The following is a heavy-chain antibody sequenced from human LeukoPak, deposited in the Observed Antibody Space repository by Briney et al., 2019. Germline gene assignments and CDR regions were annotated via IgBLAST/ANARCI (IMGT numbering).Heavy chain of an antibody. CDR3: ATDSLRYSVQSDGFDI. D-gene: IGHD3-9*01. J-gene: IGHJ3*02. Sequence: GGSLRLSCAASGFTFDDYAMHWVRQAPGNGLEWVSGISWNSGSIGYADSVKGRFTISRDNAKNSLYLQMNSLRAEDTALYYCATDSLRYSVQSDGFDIWGQGTMVTVSS. V-gene: IGHV3-9*01. CDR1: GFTFDDYA. CDR2: ISWNSGSI.